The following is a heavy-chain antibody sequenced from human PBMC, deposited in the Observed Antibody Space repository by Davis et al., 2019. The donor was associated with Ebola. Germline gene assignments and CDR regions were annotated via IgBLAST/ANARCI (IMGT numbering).Heavy chain of an antibody. D-gene: IGHD6-13*01. V-gene: IGHV3-74*01. CDR1: GFTFSSYW. CDR3: ARDSSSWYGYYYYGMDV. Sequence: PGGSLRLSCAASGFTFSSYWMHWVRQAPGKGLVWVSRINSDGSSTSYADSVKGRFTISRDNAKNTLYLQMNSLRAEDTAVYYCARDSSSWYGYYYYGMDVWGQGTTVTVSS. J-gene: IGHJ6*02. CDR2: INSDGSST.